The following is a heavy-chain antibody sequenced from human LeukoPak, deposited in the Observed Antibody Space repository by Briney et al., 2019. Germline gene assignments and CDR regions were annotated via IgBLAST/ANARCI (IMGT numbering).Heavy chain of an antibody. CDR3: ARRLTQYDCFDP. J-gene: IGHJ5*02. CDR2: TYYRSTWYN. CDR1: GDSVSSNSVT. Sequence: SQTLSLTCAVSGDSVSSNSVTWNWIRQSPSRGLEWLGRTYYRSTWYNDYAVSVRGRITVNPDTSKNQFSLHLNSVTPEDTAVYYCARRLTQYDCFDPWGQGILVTVPS. D-gene: IGHD2-2*01. V-gene: IGHV6-1*01.